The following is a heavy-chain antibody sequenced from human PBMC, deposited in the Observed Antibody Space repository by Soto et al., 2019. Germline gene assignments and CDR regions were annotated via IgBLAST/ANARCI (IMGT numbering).Heavy chain of an antibody. J-gene: IGHJ5*02. D-gene: IGHD5-12*01. CDR2: INHSGST. CDR1: GGSFSGYY. V-gene: IGHV4-34*01. CDR3: ARIGKGEMATMTGWFDP. Sequence: PSETLSLTCAVYGGSFSGYYWSWIRQPPGKGLEWIGEINHSGSTNYNPSLKSRVTISVDTSKNQFSLKLSSVTAADTAVYYCARIGKGEMATMTGWFDPWGQGTLVTVSS.